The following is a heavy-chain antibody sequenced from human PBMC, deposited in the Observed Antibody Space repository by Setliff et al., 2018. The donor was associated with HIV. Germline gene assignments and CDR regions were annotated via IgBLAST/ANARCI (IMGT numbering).Heavy chain of an antibody. CDR2: ISWSSGSI. V-gene: IGHV3-9*01. D-gene: IGHD3-16*01. Sequence: GGSLRLSCVASGFTLDDYVMHWVRQAPGKGLEWVSGISWSSGSIDSADSVKGRFTISRDNAKNSLYLQMNSLRPEDTALYYCASNGGPGGPNFFHYWGQGTLVTVSS. J-gene: IGHJ4*02. CDR1: GFTLDDYV. CDR3: ASNGGPGGPNFFHY.